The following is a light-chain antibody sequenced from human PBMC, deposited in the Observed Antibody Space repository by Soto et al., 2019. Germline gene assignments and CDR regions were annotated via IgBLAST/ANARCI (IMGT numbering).Light chain of an antibody. V-gene: IGKV3-15*01. J-gene: IGKJ1*01. CDR1: QNVNNN. Sequence: EIVMTQSPATLSVSPGVSATLSCRASQNVNNNLAWYQQKPGQAPRLLIHAISTTATGIPARFSGRGSGTEFTLTISSLQSEDFAVYYCLQYNNLWTFGQGTKVDIK. CDR2: AIS. CDR3: LQYNNLWT.